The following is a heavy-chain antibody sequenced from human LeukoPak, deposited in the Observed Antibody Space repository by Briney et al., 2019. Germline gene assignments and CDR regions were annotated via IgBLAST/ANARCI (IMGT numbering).Heavy chain of an antibody. CDR1: GFTFSSYG. V-gene: IGHV3-30*18. Sequence: PGRSLRLSCAASGFTFSSYGMPWVRQAPGKGLEWVAVISYDGSNKYYADSVKGRFTISRDNSKNTLYLQMNSLRAEDTAVYYCAKGHYGNIYYFDYWGQGTLVTVSP. J-gene: IGHJ4*02. CDR3: AKGHYGNIYYFDY. D-gene: IGHD4-17*01. CDR2: ISYDGSNK.